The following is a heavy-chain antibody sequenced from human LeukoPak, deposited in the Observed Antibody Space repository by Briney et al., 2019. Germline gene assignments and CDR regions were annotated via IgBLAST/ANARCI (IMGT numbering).Heavy chain of an antibody. CDR3: AKDSYSKGDY. CDR1: GSTFSSNA. D-gene: IGHD5-18*01. J-gene: IGHJ4*02. CDR2: ISGNSNNA. Sequence: GGSLRLSCVASGSTFSSNAMSWVRQAPGKGLEWVSAISGNSNNAYYTDSVKGRFTISRDNSKNTLYLQMLSLRAEDTGVYYCAKDSYSKGDYWGQGVLVTVSS. V-gene: IGHV3-23*01.